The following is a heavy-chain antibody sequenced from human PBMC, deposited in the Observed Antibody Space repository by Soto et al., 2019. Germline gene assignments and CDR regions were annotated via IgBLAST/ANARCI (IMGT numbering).Heavy chain of an antibody. J-gene: IGHJ4*02. CDR1: GGSISNYY. CDR3: ARTSPVAGGFDY. CDR2: IYYTT. V-gene: IGHV4-59*01. Sequence: QVQLQESGPGLVKPAETLSLTCTVSGGSISNYYWSWIRQAPGKGLEWIGYIYYTTNYNPSLKSRVTISADTSKNQISLKLTSVTAADTAVYYCARTSPVAGGFDYWGQGTLVTVPS. D-gene: IGHD6-19*01.